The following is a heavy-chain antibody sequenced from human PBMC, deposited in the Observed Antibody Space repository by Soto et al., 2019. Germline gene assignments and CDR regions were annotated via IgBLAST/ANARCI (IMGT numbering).Heavy chain of an antibody. J-gene: IGHJ5*02. CDR1: GFTFSSYW. CDR3: ARARAIAAAGISSFDP. V-gene: IGHV3-74*01. D-gene: IGHD6-13*01. CDR2: INSDGSST. Sequence: EVQLVESGGGLVQPGGSLRLSCAASGFTFSSYWMHWVRQAPGKGLVWVSRINSDGSSTSYAESVKGRFTISRDNAKNTLYLQMNSLRAEDTAVYYCARARAIAAAGISSFDPWGQGTLVTVSS.